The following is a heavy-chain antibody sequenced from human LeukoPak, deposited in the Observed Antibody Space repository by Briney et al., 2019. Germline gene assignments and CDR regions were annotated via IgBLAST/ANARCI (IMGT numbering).Heavy chain of an antibody. CDR3: ASDIVVVPAAMRGGDYFDY. V-gene: IGHV3-21*01. Sequence: PGGSLRLSCAASGFTFSSYSMNWVRQAPGKGLEWVSSISSSSSYIYYADSVKGRFTISRDNAKNSLYLQMNSLRAEDRAVYYCASDIVVVPAAMRGGDYFDYWGQGTLVTVSS. CDR2: ISSSSSYI. J-gene: IGHJ4*02. D-gene: IGHD2-2*01. CDR1: GFTFSSYS.